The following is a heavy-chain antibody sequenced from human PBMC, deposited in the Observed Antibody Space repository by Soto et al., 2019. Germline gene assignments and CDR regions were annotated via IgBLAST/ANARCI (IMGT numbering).Heavy chain of an antibody. CDR1: GGSISSYY. Sequence: SETLSLTCTVSGGSISSYYWSWIRQPPGKGLEWIGYIYYSGITDYNPSLKSRVTISVGTSKSQFSLKLSSVTAVDTAVYYCARGGGVYYFDYWGQGTLVTVSS. J-gene: IGHJ4*02. V-gene: IGHV4-59*01. D-gene: IGHD2-8*02. CDR3: ARGGGVYYFDY. CDR2: IYYSGIT.